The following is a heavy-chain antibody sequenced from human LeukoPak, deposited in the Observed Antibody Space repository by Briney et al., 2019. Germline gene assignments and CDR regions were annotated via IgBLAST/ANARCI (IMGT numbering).Heavy chain of an antibody. CDR2: ISAYNGNT. J-gene: IGHJ4*02. D-gene: IGHD3-22*01. Sequence: ASVEVSCKASGYTFTSYGISWVRQAPGQGLEWMGWISAYNGNTNYAQKLQGRVTMTTDTSTSTAYMELRSLRSDDTAVYYCARAPSIRPYYYDSSGYYYFDYWGQGTLVTVSS. CDR1: GYTFTSYG. CDR3: ARAPSIRPYYYDSSGYYYFDY. V-gene: IGHV1-18*01.